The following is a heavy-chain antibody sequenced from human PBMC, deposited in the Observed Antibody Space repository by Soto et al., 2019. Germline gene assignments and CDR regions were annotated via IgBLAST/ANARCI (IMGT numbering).Heavy chain of an antibody. CDR3: ATGGGTDYFAY. Sequence: SETLSLTCTVSGGSIRSGDYYWSWIRQPPGKGLEWIGNIYYNGNTCYNPSLKSRVTMSVDTSKNQFSLKLSSVTAADTAVYSCATGGGTDYFAYWGQGTMVTVSS. CDR2: IYYNGNT. J-gene: IGHJ4*02. D-gene: IGHD1-1*01. V-gene: IGHV4-30-4*01. CDR1: GGSIRSGDYY.